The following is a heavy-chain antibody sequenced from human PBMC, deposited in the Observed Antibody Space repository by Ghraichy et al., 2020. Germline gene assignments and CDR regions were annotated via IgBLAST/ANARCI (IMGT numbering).Heavy chain of an antibody. CDR2: ISSSSSYI. J-gene: IGHJ4*02. Sequence: GGSLRLSCAASGFTFSSYSMNWVRQAPGKGLEWVSSISSSSSYIYYADSVKGRFTISRDNAKNSLYLQMNSLRAEDTAVYYCARQRVVAATSIGYWGQGTLVTVSS. CDR1: GFTFSSYS. CDR3: ARQRVVAATSIGY. D-gene: IGHD2-15*01. V-gene: IGHV3-21*01.